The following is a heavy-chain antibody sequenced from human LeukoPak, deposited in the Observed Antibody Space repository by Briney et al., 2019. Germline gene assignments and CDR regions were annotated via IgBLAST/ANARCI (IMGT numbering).Heavy chain of an antibody. CDR1: GGSISSYY. CDR2: IYYSGST. Sequence: SETLSLTCTVSGGSISSYYWSWIRQPPGKGLEWIGYIYYSGSTNYNPSLKSRVTISVERSKNHFSLKLSSLTVADTARYYCARVYSSTHNWFDTWGQGIQVTVSS. D-gene: IGHD6-19*01. CDR3: ARVYSSTHNWFDT. V-gene: IGHV4-59*12. J-gene: IGHJ5*02.